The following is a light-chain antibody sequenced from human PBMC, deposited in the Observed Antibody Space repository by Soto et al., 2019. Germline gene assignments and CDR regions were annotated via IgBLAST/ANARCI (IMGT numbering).Light chain of an antibody. Sequence: EVALTQSPGTLSLSPGARATLSCRASQTIANNYLTWYQQKPGQAPRLLIYGASTRATGIPARFSGSGSGTEFTLTISSLQSEDFAVYYCQQYNNWPQTFGQGTKVDI. V-gene: IGKV3-15*01. CDR2: GAS. CDR3: QQYNNWPQT. J-gene: IGKJ1*01. CDR1: QTIANN.